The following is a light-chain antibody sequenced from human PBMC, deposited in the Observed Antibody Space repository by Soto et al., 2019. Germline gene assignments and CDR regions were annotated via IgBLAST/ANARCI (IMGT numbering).Light chain of an antibody. CDR1: QSVLYSSNNKNY. V-gene: IGKV4-1*01. J-gene: IGKJ4*01. CDR2: WAS. Sequence: DIVMTQSPDSLAVSLGERATINCKSSQSVLYSSNNKNYLAWYQQKPGQPPKLLIYWASTRESGVPDRFSGSRSGPAFALTLSSLQAEDVAVYYCQQYYSPPLTFGGGTKLVIK. CDR3: QQYYSPPLT.